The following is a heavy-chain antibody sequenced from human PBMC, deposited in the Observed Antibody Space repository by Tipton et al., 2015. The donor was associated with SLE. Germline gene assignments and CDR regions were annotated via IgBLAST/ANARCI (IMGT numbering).Heavy chain of an antibody. J-gene: IGHJ4*02. V-gene: IGHV3-30*02. D-gene: IGHD6-13*01. CDR1: GFTFSSYG. Sequence: SLRLSCAASGFTFSSYGMHWVRQAPGKGLEWVAFIRYDGSNKYYADSVKGRFTISRDNSKNTLYLQMNSLRAEDTAVYYCAKDNPSCSWFFDYWGQGTLVTVSS. CDR2: IRYDGSNK. CDR3: AKDNPSCSWFFDY.